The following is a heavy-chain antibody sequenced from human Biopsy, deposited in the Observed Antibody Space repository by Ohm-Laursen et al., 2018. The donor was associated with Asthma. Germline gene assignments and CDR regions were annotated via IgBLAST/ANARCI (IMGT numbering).Heavy chain of an antibody. J-gene: IGHJ1*01. CDR3: ARTFHFWSPYHAEHYQL. D-gene: IGHD3-3*01. CDR1: GFTFDDFA. Sequence: SLRLSCSASGFTFDDFAMHWVRQAPGKGLEWVASVSWNSRDIAYADSVRGRFAISRDNAENLLFLQMNSLRAEDTAVYYCARTFHFWSPYHAEHYQLWGQGTLVTVSS. V-gene: IGHV3-9*01. CDR2: VSWNSRDI.